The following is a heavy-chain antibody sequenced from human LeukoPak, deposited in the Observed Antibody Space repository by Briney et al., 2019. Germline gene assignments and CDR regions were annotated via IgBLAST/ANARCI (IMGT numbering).Heavy chain of an antibody. CDR2: IVASTSRT. CDR3: AKDSDYYGSGRGVDYFDF. V-gene: IGHV3-23*01. Sequence: GGSLRLSCAASGFTFSSYAMHWVRQAPGKGLEWVSTIVASTSRTSYADSVKGRFTIARDNSRNTLFLQMDSLTDEDTATYFCAKDSDYYGSGRGVDYFDFWGQGTLVTVSS. D-gene: IGHD3-10*01. CDR1: GFTFSSYA. J-gene: IGHJ4*02.